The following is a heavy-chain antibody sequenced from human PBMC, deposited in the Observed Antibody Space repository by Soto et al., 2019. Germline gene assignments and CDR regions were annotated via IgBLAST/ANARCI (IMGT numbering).Heavy chain of an antibody. CDR3: TTGSVEGV. CDR2: IKRKIDGETT. J-gene: IGHJ6*02. D-gene: IGHD2-15*01. V-gene: IGHV3-15*07. CDR1: GFSITNAW. Sequence: EVQLVESGGGLVKPGGSLRLSCVASGFSITNAWMNWVRQAPGKGLEWVGRIKRKIDGETTDYAAPVKGRFTISRDDSKNMLYLQVNSLKADDTALYYCTTGSVEGVWGQGTTVTVSS.